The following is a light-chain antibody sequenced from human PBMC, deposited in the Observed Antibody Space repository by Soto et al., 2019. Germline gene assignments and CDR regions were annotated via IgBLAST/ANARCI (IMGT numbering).Light chain of an antibody. V-gene: IGLV2-14*01. CDR2: DVS. CDR3: SSYTRSSTVV. J-gene: IGLJ2*01. CDR1: TSDIGGYNY. Sequence: QSALTQPASVSGSPGQSITISCTGTTSDIGGYNYVSWYQQHPGKAPKLMIYDVSNRPSGVSNRLSGSKSGNTASLTISGLQAEDEADYYCSSYTRSSTVVFGGGTKRPS.